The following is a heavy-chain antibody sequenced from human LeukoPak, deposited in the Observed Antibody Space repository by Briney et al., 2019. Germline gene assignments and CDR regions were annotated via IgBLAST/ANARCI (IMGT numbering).Heavy chain of an antibody. J-gene: IGHJ4*02. CDR2: IIPIFGTA. D-gene: IGHD2-21*02. CDR3: ARGGAYCGGDCWAEPDFDY. Sequence: SVKVPCKASGGTFSSYAISWVRQAPGQGLEWMGGIIPIFGTANYAQKFQGRVTITADESTSTAYMELSSLRSEDTAVYYCARGGAYCGGDCWAEPDFDYWGQGTLVTVSS. CDR1: GGTFSSYA. V-gene: IGHV1-69*13.